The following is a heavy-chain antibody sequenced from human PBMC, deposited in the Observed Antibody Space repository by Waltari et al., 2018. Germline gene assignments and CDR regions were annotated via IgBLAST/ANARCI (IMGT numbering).Heavy chain of an antibody. CDR3: ASGPGGYYFES. V-gene: IGHV4-34*02. D-gene: IGHD3-16*01. Sequence: QVQLQQWGAGLLKPSETLSLTCAISAGSFSGYYCSWIRQAPGKGLGGIAEINLRGKTDSNPSLRSRGTVSVDTSKNQFSLKLSSVTAADTAVYYCASGPGGYYFESWGLGTLVTVSS. J-gene: IGHJ4*02. CDR2: INLRGKT. CDR1: AGSFSGYY.